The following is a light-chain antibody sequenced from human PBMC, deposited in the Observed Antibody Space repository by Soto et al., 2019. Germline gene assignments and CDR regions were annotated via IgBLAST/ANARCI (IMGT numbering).Light chain of an antibody. J-gene: IGLJ2*01. Sequence: QSALTQPASVSGSPGQSITISCTGTSSDIGGYGYVSWYQHHPGEAPKLMIYEVNDRPSGVSNRFSGFKSGSTASLTISGLQAEDDADYYCTSYSSSGTVLFGGGTKLTVL. CDR1: SSDIGGYGY. V-gene: IGLV2-14*01. CDR3: TSYSSSGTVL. CDR2: EVN.